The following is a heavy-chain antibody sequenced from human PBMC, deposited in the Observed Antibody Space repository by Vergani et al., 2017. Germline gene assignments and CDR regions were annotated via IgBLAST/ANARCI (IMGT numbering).Heavy chain of an antibody. Sequence: QMQLQESGPGLVKASETLSLTCTVSGDSIISRSYYWGWIRQPPGKGLDWIGSIYNSGNGDSSSSLKSRVTISADTSQNQFSLRLTSVTAADTAVYYCASGKYYSDSTSHFRGRYFDVWGRGTLVTVPS. J-gene: IGHJ2*01. V-gene: IGHV4-39*01. D-gene: IGHD3-16*01. CDR1: GDSIISRSYY. CDR2: IYNSGNG. CDR3: ASGKYYSDSTSHFRGRYFDV.